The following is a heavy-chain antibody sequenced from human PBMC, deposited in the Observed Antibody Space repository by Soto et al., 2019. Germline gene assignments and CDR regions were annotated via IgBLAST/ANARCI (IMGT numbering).Heavy chain of an antibody. CDR3: AHLYYDSSVGTTTP. V-gene: IGHV1-3*01. D-gene: IGHD3-22*01. J-gene: IGHJ5*02. Sequence: WPHQAPGKRLEWMGWINAGNGNTKYSQKFQGRVTITEDTSTDTAYMELSSLRSEDTAVYYCAHLYYDSSVGTTTPWGQGTLVTVSS. CDR2: INAGNGNT.